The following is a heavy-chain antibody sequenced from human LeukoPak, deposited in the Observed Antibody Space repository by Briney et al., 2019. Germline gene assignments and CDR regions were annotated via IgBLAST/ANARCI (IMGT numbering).Heavy chain of an antibody. Sequence: PGGSLRLSCAAWGFILSGYSMNGVREAPGKGREGVSSIGSSSSSISYADSVKGPFTISRDNAKNTLHLQMNSLRAEDTAVYYCARGLAVAGNCMDVWGQGTTVTVSS. D-gene: IGHD6-19*01. CDR2: IGSSSSSI. CDR3: ARGLAVAGNCMDV. V-gene: IGHV3-21*01. J-gene: IGHJ6*02. CDR1: GFILSGYS.